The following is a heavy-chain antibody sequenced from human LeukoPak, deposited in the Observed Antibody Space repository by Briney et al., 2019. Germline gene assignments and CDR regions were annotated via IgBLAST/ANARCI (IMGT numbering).Heavy chain of an antibody. CDR3: AIDPYDYGDYESEPLDY. J-gene: IGHJ4*02. Sequence: SVKVSCKASGGTFSSCAISWVRQAPGQGLEWMGRIIPIFGTANYAQKFQGRVTITTDESTSTAYMELSSLRSEDTAVYYCAIDPYDYGDYESEPLDYWGQGTLVTVSS. CDR1: GGTFSSCA. CDR2: IIPIFGTA. V-gene: IGHV1-69*05. D-gene: IGHD4-17*01.